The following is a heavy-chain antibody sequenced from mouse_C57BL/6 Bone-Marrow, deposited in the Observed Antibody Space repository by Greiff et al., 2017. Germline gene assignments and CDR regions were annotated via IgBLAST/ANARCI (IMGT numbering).Heavy chain of an antibody. J-gene: IGHJ2*01. CDR3: AIDCGRPYYFDY. CDR1: GYTFTSYW. V-gene: IGHV1-69*01. CDR2: IDPSDSYT. D-gene: IGHD1-1*01. Sequence: QVQLQQPGAELVMPGASVKLSCKASGYTFTSYWMHWVKQRPGQGLEWIGEIDPSDSYTNYNQKFKGKSTLTVDKSSSTAYMQLSSLTSEDSAVYYCAIDCGRPYYFDYWGQGTTLTGSA.